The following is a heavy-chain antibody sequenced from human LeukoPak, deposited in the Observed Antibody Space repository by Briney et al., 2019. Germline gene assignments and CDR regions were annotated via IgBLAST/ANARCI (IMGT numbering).Heavy chain of an antibody. CDR3: AKDQAYYSSGYCHF. J-gene: IGHJ4*02. V-gene: IGHV3-23*01. Sequence: GGSLRLSCAASGFTFNDYAMSWVRQAPGKGLEWVSGISGSGGSTYYADSVKGRFTISRDNSKNTLYLQMNSLRAEDTAVYYCAKDQAYYSSGYCHFWGQGTLVTVSS. D-gene: IGHD3-22*01. CDR2: ISGSGGST. CDR1: GFTFNDYA.